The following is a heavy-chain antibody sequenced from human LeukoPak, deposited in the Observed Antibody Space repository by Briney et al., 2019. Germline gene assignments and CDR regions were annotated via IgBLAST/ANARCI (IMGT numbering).Heavy chain of an antibody. V-gene: IGHV3-23*01. J-gene: IGHJ4*02. Sequence: GGSLRLSCAASGFTFGSYAMSWVRQAPGKGLEWVSAISGSGGSTYYADSVKGRFTISRDNSKNTLYLQMNSLRAEDTAVYYCAKDGTGAAMATTDYWGQGTLVTVSS. CDR2: ISGSGGST. CDR3: AKDGTGAAMATTDY. D-gene: IGHD5-18*01. CDR1: GFTFGSYA.